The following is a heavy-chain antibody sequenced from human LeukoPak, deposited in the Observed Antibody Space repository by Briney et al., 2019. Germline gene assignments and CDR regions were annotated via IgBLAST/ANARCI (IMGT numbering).Heavy chain of an antibody. V-gene: IGHV1-18*01. CDR3: ARTHNFEY. CDR1: GYSFTTYA. CDR2: VSPYSENT. J-gene: IGHJ4*02. Sequence: ASVKVSCKASGYSFTTYAITWVRQAPGQGLEWVGWVSPYSENTQYAQKFQDRVSMTTDTSTSTAYMELRSLTSDDTATYYCARTHNFEYWGQGTLVTVSS.